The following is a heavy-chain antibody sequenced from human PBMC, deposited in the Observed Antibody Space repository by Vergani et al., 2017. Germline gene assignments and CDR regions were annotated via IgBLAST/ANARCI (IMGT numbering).Heavy chain of an antibody. CDR3: ARDNLYCSGGSCSNWFDP. CDR2: INHSGST. Sequence: QVQLQQWGAGLLKPSETLSLTCAVYGGSFSGYYWSWIRQPPGKGLEWIGEINHSGSTNYNPSLKSRVTISVDRSKNQFSLKLSSVTAADTAVYYCARDNLYCSGGSCSNWFDPWGQGTLVTVSS. CDR1: GGSFSGYY. J-gene: IGHJ5*02. V-gene: IGHV4-34*01. D-gene: IGHD2-15*01.